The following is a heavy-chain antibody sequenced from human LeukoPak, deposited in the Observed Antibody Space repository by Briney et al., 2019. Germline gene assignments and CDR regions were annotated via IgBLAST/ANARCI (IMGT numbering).Heavy chain of an antibody. D-gene: IGHD4-17*01. J-gene: IGHJ4*02. CDR1: GFTLSHYG. Sequence: GRSLRLSCAASGFTLSHYGMHWVRQAPGKGLEWVAVIWYDGSHTYYADSVKGRFTISRDNSKDTLYLQMNSLRAEDAAVYYCARGLNDYGDYVLGYWGQGTLVTVSS. V-gene: IGHV3-33*01. CDR2: IWYDGSHT. CDR3: ARGLNDYGDYVLGY.